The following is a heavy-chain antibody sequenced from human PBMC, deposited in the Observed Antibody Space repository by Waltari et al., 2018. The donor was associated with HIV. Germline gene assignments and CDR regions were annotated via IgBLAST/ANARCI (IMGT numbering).Heavy chain of an antibody. J-gene: IGHJ5*02. CDR3: ARHRLGRSWFDP. D-gene: IGHD6-6*01. CDR1: GYTFTYSW. CDR2: LYPDDADT. Sequence: EVQLEQSGAEVKKHGESLKISCKASGYTFTYSWIAWVRQTPGKGQEWMGILYPDDADTGSSPSFEGHVTISADKSTTTAYLQWTSLRASDNGIYYCARHRLGRSWFDPWGQGTLVTVSS. V-gene: IGHV5-51*01.